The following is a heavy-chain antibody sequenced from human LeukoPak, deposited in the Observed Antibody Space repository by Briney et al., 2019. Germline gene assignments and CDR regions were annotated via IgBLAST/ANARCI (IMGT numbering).Heavy chain of an antibody. V-gene: IGHV3-64D*06. CDR1: GFTFSSYA. CDR3: VNSFVAVAVPATTLGY. D-gene: IGHD2-2*01. J-gene: IGHJ4*02. Sequence: GGSLRLSCSASGFTFSSYAMHWVRQAPGKGLEYVSAISSNGGSTYYADSVKGRFTISRDNSKNTLYLQMSSLRAEDTAVYDCVNSFVAVAVPATTLGYWGQGTLVTVSS. CDR2: ISSNGGST.